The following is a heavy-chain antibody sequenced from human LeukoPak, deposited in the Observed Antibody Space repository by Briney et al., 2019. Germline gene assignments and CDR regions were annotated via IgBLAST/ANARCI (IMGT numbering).Heavy chain of an antibody. V-gene: IGHV4-4*07. CDR2: NYTRAST. CDR3: ARGHSFDYGDYRYYFDY. D-gene: IGHD4-17*01. Sequence: NPSETLSLLCTVSGGSISILYWLWTRQPAGRGLVGMGRNYTRASTNSHPPRKSRVTRSVAEFQKQFSLKRSSVTSADTAVYYCARGHSFDYGDYRYYFDYWGQGTLVTVSS. J-gene: IGHJ4*02. CDR1: GGSISILY.